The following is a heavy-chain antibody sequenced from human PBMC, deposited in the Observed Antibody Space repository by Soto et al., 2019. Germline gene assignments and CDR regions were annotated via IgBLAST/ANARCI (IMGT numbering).Heavy chain of an antibody. CDR2: IYHSGST. D-gene: IGHD3-3*01. J-gene: IGHJ6*02. CDR1: GGSISSGGYS. V-gene: IGHV4-30-2*01. Sequence: PSETLSLTCAVSGGSISSGGYSWSWIRQPPGKGLEWIGYIYHSGSTYYNPSLKSRVTISVDRSKNQFSLKLSSVTAADTAVYYCARDRFRRGYYYGMDVWGQGTTVTVSS. CDR3: ARDRFRRGYYYGMDV.